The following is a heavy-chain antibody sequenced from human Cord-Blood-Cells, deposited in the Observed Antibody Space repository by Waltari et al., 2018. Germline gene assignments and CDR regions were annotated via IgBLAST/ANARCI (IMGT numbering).Heavy chain of an antibody. CDR3: ARIAAREEGDY. CDR2: ISNSSNYI. Sequence: EVQLVESGGGVVKPGGSLRLSCAASGFTFSSYRINWVRQAPGKGLEWVSCISNSSNYIYYAGSVKVRFTNSRDNAKNSLYLQKNSLRAEDTAVYYCARIAAREEGDYWGQGTLVTVSS. D-gene: IGHD6-6*01. V-gene: IGHV3-21*01. J-gene: IGHJ4*02. CDR1: GFTFSSYR.